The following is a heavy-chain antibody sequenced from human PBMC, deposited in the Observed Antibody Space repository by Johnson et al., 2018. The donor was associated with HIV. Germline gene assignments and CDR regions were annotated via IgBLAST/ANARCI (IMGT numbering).Heavy chain of an antibody. CDR1: GLTFSSYG. V-gene: IGHV3-23*04. J-gene: IGHJ3*01. CDR2: ISGSGGST. D-gene: IGHD3-9*01. Sequence: VQLVESGGGLVQPGGSLRLSCVASGLTFSSYGMSWVRQAPGKGPAWVSGISGSGGSTYYADSVKGRFTISRDNSKSTLFLQMNSLRAEDTAAYYCAKADDILTGYYKGFDAFDVWGQGTMVSVS. CDR3: AKADDILTGYYKGFDAFDV.